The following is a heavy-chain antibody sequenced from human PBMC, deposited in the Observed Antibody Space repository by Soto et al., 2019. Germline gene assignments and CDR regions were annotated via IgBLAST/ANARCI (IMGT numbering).Heavy chain of an antibody. CDR3: ARDGDILTGYRYYYYYGMDV. CDR2: INSDGSST. Sequence: GGSLRLSCAASGFTFSSYWMHWVRQAPGKGLVWVSRINSDGSSTSYADSVKGRFTISRDNAKNTLYLQMNSLRAEDTAVYYCARDGDILTGYRYYYYYGMDVWGQGTTVNVSS. D-gene: IGHD3-9*01. V-gene: IGHV3-74*01. J-gene: IGHJ6*02. CDR1: GFTFSSYW.